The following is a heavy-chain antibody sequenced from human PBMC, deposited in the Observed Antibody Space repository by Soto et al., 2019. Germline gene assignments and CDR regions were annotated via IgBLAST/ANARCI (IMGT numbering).Heavy chain of an antibody. J-gene: IGHJ6*02. D-gene: IGHD2-2*01. CDR1: GFILSNYA. CDR2: ISRSGGNI. Sequence: GGSLRLSCTASGFILSNYAMNWVRQAPGKGLEWVSAISRSGGNIYYADSVKGRFTISRDNAKNSLYLQMNSLRAEDTAVYYCARIRRAASLYGMDVWGQGTTVTVSS. V-gene: IGHV3-21*01. CDR3: ARIRRAASLYGMDV.